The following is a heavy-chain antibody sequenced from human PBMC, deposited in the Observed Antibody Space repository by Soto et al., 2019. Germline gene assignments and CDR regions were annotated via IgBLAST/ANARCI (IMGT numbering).Heavy chain of an antibody. J-gene: IGHJ5*02. Sequence: QLQLQESGSGLLKPSQTLSLNCSVSGDSISSGGLSWNWLRQSPGRGLEWIGYIYYPGLTYYNPSLKSRVSISLDTSENQVSLSLSSVTAADSAVYYCARGRRSKTATAGTGWFDPWGPGTLVTVSS. CDR2: IYYPGLT. CDR3: ARGRRSKTATAGTGWFDP. CDR1: GDSISSGGLS. V-gene: IGHV4-30-2*06. D-gene: IGHD6-13*01.